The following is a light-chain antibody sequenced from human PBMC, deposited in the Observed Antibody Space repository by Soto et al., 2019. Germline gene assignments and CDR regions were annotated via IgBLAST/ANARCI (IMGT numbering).Light chain of an antibody. J-gene: IGLJ1*01. Sequence: QSVLTQPPSVSGAPGQRVTISCTGSSSNIGAGYDAHWYQHLPGTAPKLLIYANSNRPSGVPDRFSGSKSGTSASLAISGLQSGDEGDYYCAAWDDSLNGFYVFGTGTKVTVL. V-gene: IGLV1-40*01. CDR1: SSNIGAGYD. CDR3: AAWDDSLNGFYV. CDR2: ANS.